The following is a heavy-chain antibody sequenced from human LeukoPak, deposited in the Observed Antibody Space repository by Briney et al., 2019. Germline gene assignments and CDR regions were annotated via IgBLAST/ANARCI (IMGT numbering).Heavy chain of an antibody. D-gene: IGHD3-3*01. J-gene: IGHJ4*02. CDR3: ARGAMGDFWSGYPYYFDY. CDR2: IYPGDSDT. V-gene: IGHV5-51*01. Sequence: GESLKISCKGSGYSFTSYWIGWVRQMPGKGVEWMGIIYPGDSDTRYSPSFQGKVTISADKSINTTYLQWSSLKASDTAMYYCARGAMGDFWSGYPYYFDYWGQGTLVTVSS. CDR1: GYSFTSYW.